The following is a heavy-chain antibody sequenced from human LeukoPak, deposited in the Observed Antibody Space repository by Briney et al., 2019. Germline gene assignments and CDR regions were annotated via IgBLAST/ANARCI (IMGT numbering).Heavy chain of an antibody. D-gene: IGHD6-13*01. CDR3: AKVGGILRAFDI. J-gene: IGHJ3*02. Sequence: GRSLRLSCAASGFTFDDYAMHWVRQAPGKGLEWVSGISWNSGSIGYADSVKGRFTISRDNAKNSLYLQMNSPRAEDTALYYCAKVGGILRAFDIWGQGTMVTVSS. V-gene: IGHV3-9*01. CDR1: GFTFDDYA. CDR2: ISWNSGSI.